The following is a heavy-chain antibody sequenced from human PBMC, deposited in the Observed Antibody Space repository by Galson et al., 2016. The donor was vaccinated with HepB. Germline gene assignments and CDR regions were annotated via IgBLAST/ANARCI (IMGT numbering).Heavy chain of an antibody. Sequence: ETLSLTCTVSGGSISGSTYYWGWIRQPPGKGLEWIGSIYYSGSTYYNPSLKSRVTISVDTSKNQFSLKLNSVTAADTAVYYCAVVAPAAIGLGFEYWGQGTLVTVSS. D-gene: IGHD2-2*02. CDR2: IYYSGST. J-gene: IGHJ4*02. CDR3: AVVAPAAIGLGFEY. CDR1: GGSISGSTYY. V-gene: IGHV4-39*01.